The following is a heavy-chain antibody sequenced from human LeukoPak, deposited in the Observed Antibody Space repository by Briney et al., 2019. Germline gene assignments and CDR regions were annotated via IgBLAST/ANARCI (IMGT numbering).Heavy chain of an antibody. CDR2: IRSKANSYAT. CDR1: GLTFSGSA. D-gene: IGHD2-2*01. Sequence: GGSLRLSCAASGLTFSGSAMHSVRQASGKGLEWVGRIRSKANSYATAYAASVKGRFTISRDDSKNTAYLQMNSLKTEDTAVYYCTTPGAAIWYWGQGTLVTVSS. J-gene: IGHJ4*02. V-gene: IGHV3-73*01. CDR3: TTPGAAIWY.